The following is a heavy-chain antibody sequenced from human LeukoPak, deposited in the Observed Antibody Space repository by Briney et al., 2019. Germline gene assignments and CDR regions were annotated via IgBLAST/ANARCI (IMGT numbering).Heavy chain of an antibody. Sequence: PGGSLRLSYAASGFTFSSYSMNWVRQAPGKGLEWVSYISSSSSTEYNADSVKGRFTISRDNAKNSLYLQLNGLRAEDTAVYYCASLSIFGGYWGQGTLVTVSS. V-gene: IGHV3-48*04. J-gene: IGHJ4*02. CDR1: GFTFSSYS. D-gene: IGHD3-3*01. CDR3: ASLSIFGGY. CDR2: ISSSSSTE.